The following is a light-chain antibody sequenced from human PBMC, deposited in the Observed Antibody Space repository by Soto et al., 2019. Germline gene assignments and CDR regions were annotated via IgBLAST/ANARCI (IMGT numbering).Light chain of an antibody. V-gene: IGKV3-20*01. CDR2: GAT. CDR1: QSISSY. Sequence: EVVLTQSPDTLSLPPGERATLSCRASQSISSYLAWYQQKPGQAPRLLIYGATSRATGIPDRFSGSGSGTDFTLTITRLEPEDFAVYYCQEYDDSPPITFGLGTRLEIK. J-gene: IGKJ5*01. CDR3: QEYDDSPPIT.